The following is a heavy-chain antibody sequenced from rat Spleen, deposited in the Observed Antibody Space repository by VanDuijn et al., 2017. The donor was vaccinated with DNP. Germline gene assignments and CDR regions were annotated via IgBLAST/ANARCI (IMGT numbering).Heavy chain of an antibody. V-gene: IGHV5-22*01. CDR3: ARHVLPLRVWDY. Sequence: EVQLVESGGGLVQPGRSLKLSCATSGFNFSDYYMAWVRQAPTKGLEWVAYIRFDGGTTYYGDSVKGRFTLSRDNAKSTLYLQMKSLRSEDMATYYCARHVLPLRVWDYWGQGVMVTVSS. J-gene: IGHJ2*01. D-gene: IGHD4-1*01. CDR1: GFNFSDYY. CDR2: IRFDGGTT.